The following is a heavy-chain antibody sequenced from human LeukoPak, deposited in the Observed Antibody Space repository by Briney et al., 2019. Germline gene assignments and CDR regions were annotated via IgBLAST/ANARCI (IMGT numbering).Heavy chain of an antibody. D-gene: IGHD5-18*01. CDR3: ARGMTASAFDY. CDR2: ISSSSRYI. J-gene: IGHJ4*02. CDR1: GFTFSSDS. Sequence: PGGSLRLSCTASGFTFSSDSINWVREAPGKGLEWISFISSSSRYIYYADSVKGRFTVSRDNAKNSSYLQINSLRADDTALYYCARGMTASAFDYWGQGTPVTGSS. V-gene: IGHV3-21*01.